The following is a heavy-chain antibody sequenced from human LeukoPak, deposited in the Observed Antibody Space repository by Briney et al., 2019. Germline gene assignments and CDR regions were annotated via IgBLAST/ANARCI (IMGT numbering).Heavy chain of an antibody. CDR2: IYSGGDT. J-gene: IGHJ5*02. V-gene: IGHV3-23*03. CDR1: GFTFSSYA. CDR3: ARDWGSSGWFDP. Sequence: PGGSLRLSCAASGFTFSSYAMSWVRQAPGKGLEWVSVIYSGGDTYNADSVEGRFTISRDNSKNMVHLQMNSLRVEDTAVYYCARDWGSSGWFDPWGQGTLVTVSS. D-gene: IGHD6-19*01.